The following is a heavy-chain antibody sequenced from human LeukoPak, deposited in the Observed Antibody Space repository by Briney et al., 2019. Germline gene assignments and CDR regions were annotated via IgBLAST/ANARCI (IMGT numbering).Heavy chain of an antibody. CDR1: GASISNTDW. J-gene: IGHJ3*02. Sequence: PSGTLSLTCAVSGASISNTDWWSWVRQPPGKGLEWIGEIYHSGTTNYNPSLKSRVTISVDTSKNQFSLKLSSVTAADTALFYCARSPAYCGGDCPTGGAFDIWGQGTTVTVSS. CDR3: ARSPAYCGGDCPTGGAFDI. V-gene: IGHV4-4*02. CDR2: IYHSGTT. D-gene: IGHD2-21*02.